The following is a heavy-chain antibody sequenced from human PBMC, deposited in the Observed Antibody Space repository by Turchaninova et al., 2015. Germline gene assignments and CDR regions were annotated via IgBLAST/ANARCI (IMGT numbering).Heavy chain of an antibody. CDR1: GGSFSVYY. Sequence: QVQLQQWGAGLLKPSETLSLTCAGYGGSFSVYYWSGIRQSPGKGLEWIGERNHSGSTNYNPSLKSRVTIAVDTSKNHFSLKLTSVTAADTAVYYCARAMQTIFYWYFDLWGRGTLVTVSS. J-gene: IGHJ2*01. CDR3: ARAMQTIFYWYFDL. V-gene: IGHV4-34*01. CDR2: RNHSGST. D-gene: IGHD5-24*01.